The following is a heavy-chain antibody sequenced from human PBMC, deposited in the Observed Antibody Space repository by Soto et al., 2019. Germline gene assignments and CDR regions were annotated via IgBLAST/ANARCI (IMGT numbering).Heavy chain of an antibody. Sequence: SETLSLTCTVSGGSISSGGYYWSWIRQHPGKSLEWIGYIYYSGSTYYNPSLKSRVTISVDTSKNQFSLQLSSVTAADTAVYYCARDREYCSGGSCYSYRDGMDVWGQGTTVTVSS. D-gene: IGHD2-15*01. V-gene: IGHV4-31*03. CDR3: ARDREYCSGGSCYSYRDGMDV. CDR2: IYYSGST. CDR1: GGSISSGGYY. J-gene: IGHJ6*02.